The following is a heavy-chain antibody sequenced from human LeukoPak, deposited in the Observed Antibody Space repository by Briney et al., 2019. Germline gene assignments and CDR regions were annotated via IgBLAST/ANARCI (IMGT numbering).Heavy chain of an antibody. J-gene: IGHJ4*02. D-gene: IGHD2-2*01. CDR1: GFTVSSNF. CDR3: ARWYCTSTSCYYDY. V-gene: IGHV3-53*01. CDR2: IYNIGTT. Sequence: PGGSLRLSCAASGFTVSSNFMSWVRQAPGKGLEWVCIIYNIGTTYYADSVTGRFTISRDNSQNTLYLQMNSLRAEDTAVYYCARWYCTSTSCYYDYWGQGTLVTVSS.